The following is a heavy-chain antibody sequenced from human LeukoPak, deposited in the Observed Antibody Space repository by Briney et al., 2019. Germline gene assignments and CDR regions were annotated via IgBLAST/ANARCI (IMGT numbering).Heavy chain of an antibody. J-gene: IGHJ4*02. CDR3: ARDGLTAADY. CDR2: IIPIFGTA. D-gene: IGHD3-16*01. CDR1: GGTFISYA. V-gene: IGHV1-69*05. Sequence: SVKVSCKASGGTFISYAISWVRQAPGQGLEWMGRIIPIFGTANYAQKFQGRVTITTDESTSTAYMELSSLRSEDTAVYYCARDGLTAADYWGQGTLVTVSS.